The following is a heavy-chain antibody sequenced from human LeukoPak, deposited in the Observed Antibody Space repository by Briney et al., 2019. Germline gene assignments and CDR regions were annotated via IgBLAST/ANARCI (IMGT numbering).Heavy chain of an antibody. J-gene: IGHJ4*02. Sequence: GGSLRLPCAASGFTFSSYAMSWVRQAPGKGLEWVSGISGSGGSTYYADSVKGRFTISRDYSKNTLYLQMNSLRAEDTAVYYCAKGGYCSSTNCPFDYWGQGTLVTVSS. CDR1: GFTFSSYA. V-gene: IGHV3-23*01. CDR3: AKGGYCSSTNCPFDY. D-gene: IGHD2-2*01. CDR2: ISGSGGST.